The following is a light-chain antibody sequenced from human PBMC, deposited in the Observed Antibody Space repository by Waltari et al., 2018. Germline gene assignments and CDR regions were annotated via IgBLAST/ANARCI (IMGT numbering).Light chain of an antibody. CDR2: GKN. Sequence: SSELTQDPAVSVALGQTVRITCQGDSPRSTSASWYQQKPGQAPVLVIYGKNNRPSGIPDRFSGSSSGNTASLTITGAQAEDEADYYCNSRDSSGNHLVFGGGTKLTVL. V-gene: IGLV3-19*01. CDR1: SPRSTS. CDR3: NSRDSSGNHLV. J-gene: IGLJ2*01.